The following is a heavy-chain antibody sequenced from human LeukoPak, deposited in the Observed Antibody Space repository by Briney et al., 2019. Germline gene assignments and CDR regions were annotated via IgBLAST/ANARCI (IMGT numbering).Heavy chain of an antibody. Sequence: GGSLRLSCSASGFTFSRYGMNWVRQAPGKGLEWVTIIAYDGSNKYYVDSVKGRFTISRDNSKNTLYLQMNSLRAEDTAVYYCARGGSYLSAFDIWGQGTMVTVSS. J-gene: IGHJ3*02. D-gene: IGHD1-26*01. V-gene: IGHV3-30*03. CDR3: ARGGSYLSAFDI. CDR1: GFTFSRYG. CDR2: IAYDGSNK.